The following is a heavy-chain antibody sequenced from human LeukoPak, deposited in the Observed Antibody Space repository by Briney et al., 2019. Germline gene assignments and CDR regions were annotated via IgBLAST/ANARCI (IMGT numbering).Heavy chain of an antibody. J-gene: IGHJ4*02. D-gene: IGHD4-17*01. CDR3: AKDSGYDYGDSWDY. CDR2: MSGTTGSA. V-gene: IGHV3-23*01. Sequence: GGSLRLSCAASGFIFSNCAMSWVRQVPGKGLEWASGMSGTTGSAYYADSVKGRFIISRDNSKNTVYLQMNSLRAEDTAVYYCAKDSGYDYGDSWDYWGQGTLVTVSS. CDR1: GFIFSNCA.